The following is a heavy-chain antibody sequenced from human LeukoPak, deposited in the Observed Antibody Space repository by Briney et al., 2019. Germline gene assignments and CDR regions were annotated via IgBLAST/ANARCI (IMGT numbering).Heavy chain of an antibody. D-gene: IGHD3-10*02. CDR2: ISYDGSNK. J-gene: IGHJ3*02. CDR3: ATAMSRGDAFDI. Sequence: GGSLRLSCAASGFTFSSYAMHWVRQAPGKGLEWVAVISYDGSNKYYADSVKGRFTISRDNSKNTLYLQMNSLRAEDTAVYYCATAMSRGDAFDIWGQGTMVTVSS. V-gene: IGHV3-30-3*01. CDR1: GFTFSSYA.